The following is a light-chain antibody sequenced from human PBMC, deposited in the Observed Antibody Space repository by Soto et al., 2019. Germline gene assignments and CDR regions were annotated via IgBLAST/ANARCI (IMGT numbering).Light chain of an antibody. CDR1: SSNIGAGYD. Sequence: QPVLTQPPSVSGAPGQRVTISCTGSSSNIGAGYDVHWYQQLPGTAPKLLIYGNSNRPSGVPDRFSGSKSGTSASLAITWLQDEDEADYYCPSYDSRREEVVFCGGTKLTVL. J-gene: IGLJ2*01. V-gene: IGLV1-40*01. CDR3: PSYDSRREEVV. CDR2: GNS.